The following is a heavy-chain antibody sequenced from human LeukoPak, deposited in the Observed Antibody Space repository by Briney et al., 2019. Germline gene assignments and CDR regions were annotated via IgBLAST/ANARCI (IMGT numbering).Heavy chain of an antibody. CDR3: ARGTTYGYALGFDY. D-gene: IGHD5-18*01. J-gene: IGHJ4*02. CDR2: IYYSGST. CDR1: GGSISSGGYY. Sequence: SQTLSLTCTVSGGSISSGGYYWSWIRQHPGKGLEWIGYIYYSGSTYYNPSLKSRVTISVDTPKNQFSLKLSSVTAADTAVYYCARGTTYGYALGFDYWGQGTLVTVSS. V-gene: IGHV4-31*03.